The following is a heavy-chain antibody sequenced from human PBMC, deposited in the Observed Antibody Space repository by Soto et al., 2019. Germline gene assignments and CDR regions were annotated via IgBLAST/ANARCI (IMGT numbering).Heavy chain of an antibody. J-gene: IGHJ2*01. CDR1: GGSISSSNW. D-gene: IGHD1-26*01. CDR2: IYHSGST. CDR3: ARGVGATLWYFDL. V-gene: IGHV4-4*02. Sequence: PSETLSLTCAVSGGSISSSNWWSLVRQPPGKGLEWIGEIYHSGSTNYNPSLKSRVTISVDKAKNQFSLKLSSVTAADTAVYFCARGVGATLWYFDLWGRGTLVTVSS.